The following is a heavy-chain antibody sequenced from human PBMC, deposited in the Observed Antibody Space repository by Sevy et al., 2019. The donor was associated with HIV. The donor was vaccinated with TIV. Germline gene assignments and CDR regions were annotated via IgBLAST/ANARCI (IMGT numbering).Heavy chain of an antibody. Sequence: GGSLRLSCAASEFTFSSYDKHWVRHSTGKGLEWVSVIGSVGETRYADSVKGRFTISRENTKNSLYLQMNSLRAGDTAVYYCARGGSDALDFWGQGTMVTVSS. J-gene: IGHJ3*01. CDR1: EFTFSSYD. CDR3: ARGGSDALDF. CDR2: IGSVGET. V-gene: IGHV3-13*01. D-gene: IGHD5-12*01.